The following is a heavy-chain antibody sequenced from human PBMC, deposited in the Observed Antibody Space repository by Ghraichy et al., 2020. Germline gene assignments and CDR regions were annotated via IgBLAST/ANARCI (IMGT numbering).Heavy chain of an antibody. CDR3: ARTEYSSSSFDS. CDR1: GGSVSRSSYY. CDR2: IYYSGST. D-gene: IGHD6-6*01. J-gene: IGHJ4*02. Sequence: SETLSLTCTVSGGSVSRSSYYWSWIRQPPGKGLEWIGYIYYSGSTNYNPSLKSRVTISVDTSKNQLSLKLSSVTAADTAVYYCARTEYSSSSFDSWGQGTLVTVSS. V-gene: IGHV4-61*01.